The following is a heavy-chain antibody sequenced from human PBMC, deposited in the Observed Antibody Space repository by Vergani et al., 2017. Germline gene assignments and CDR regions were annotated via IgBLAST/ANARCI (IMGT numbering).Heavy chain of an antibody. V-gene: IGHV4-61*02. CDR2: IYTSGST. Sequence: QVQLQESGPGLVKPSQTLSLTCTVSGGSISSGSYYWSWIRQPAGKGLEWIGRIYTSGSTNYNPSLTSRVPISVDTSKNQFSLKLSSVTAADTAGYYCARDDRGLFDYWGQGTLVTVSS. CDR3: ARDDRGLFDY. CDR1: GGSISSGSYY. J-gene: IGHJ4*02.